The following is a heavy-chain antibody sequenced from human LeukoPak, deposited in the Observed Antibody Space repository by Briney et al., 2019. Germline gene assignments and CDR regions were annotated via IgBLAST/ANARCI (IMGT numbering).Heavy chain of an antibody. Sequence: SETLSLTCTVSGGSISSGGYFWSWIRQPAGKGLEWVGRIYTSGGTNYKPSLNSRVTVSIDTSTNQFSLRLTSVTAADTAVYYCATYCSHTSCHTGGGFQHWGQGTLVTVSS. V-gene: IGHV4-61*02. CDR2: IYTSGGT. CDR3: ATYCSHTSCHTGGGFQH. J-gene: IGHJ1*01. D-gene: IGHD2-2*02. CDR1: GGSISSGGYF.